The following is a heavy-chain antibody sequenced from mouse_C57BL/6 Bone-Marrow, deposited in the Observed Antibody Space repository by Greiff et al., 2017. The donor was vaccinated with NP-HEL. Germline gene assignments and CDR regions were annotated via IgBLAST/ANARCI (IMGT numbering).Heavy chain of an antibody. CDR2: INYDGSST. CDR3: ARARAYAMDY. V-gene: IGHV5-16*01. J-gene: IGHJ4*01. Sequence: EVKLVESEGGLVQPGSSMKLSCTASGFTFSDYYMAWVRQVPEKGLEWVANINYDGSSTYYLDSLKSRFIISRDNAKNILYLQMSSLKSEDTATYYWARARAYAMDYWGQGTSVTVSS. CDR1: GFTFSDYY. D-gene: IGHD3-3*01.